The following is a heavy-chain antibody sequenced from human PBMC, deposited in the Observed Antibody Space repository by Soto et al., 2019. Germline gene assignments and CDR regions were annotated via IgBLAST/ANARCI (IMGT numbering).Heavy chain of an antibody. V-gene: IGHV1-2*02. CDR1: GYTLTDYY. CDR3: AREGEFDFWSAYNKYDGMDV. CDR2: INPNTGDT. Sequence: ASVNVSCKSSGYTLTDYYIHWVRQAPGQGLEWMGWINPNTGDTKYPQKFQGRVTMTRDTSNRTAYMELSSLTSDDTAVYFCAREGEFDFWSAYNKYDGMDVWGQGTTVTVSS. J-gene: IGHJ6*02. D-gene: IGHD3-3*01.